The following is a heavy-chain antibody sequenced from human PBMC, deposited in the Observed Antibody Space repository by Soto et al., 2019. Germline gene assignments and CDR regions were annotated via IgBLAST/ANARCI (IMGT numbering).Heavy chain of an antibody. Sequence: EVQLVESGGGPVKPGGSLRLSCAASGFAFNTYSMNWVRQAPGKGLEWVAFITRSSSYIYYADSVRGRFTLSRDNAKNSTYLQMNSLRAEDTAIYYCARDDGWLILDYWGQGTLVTVSS. CDR1: GFAFNTYS. CDR3: ARDDGWLILDY. D-gene: IGHD6-19*01. J-gene: IGHJ4*02. CDR2: ITRSSSYI. V-gene: IGHV3-21*06.